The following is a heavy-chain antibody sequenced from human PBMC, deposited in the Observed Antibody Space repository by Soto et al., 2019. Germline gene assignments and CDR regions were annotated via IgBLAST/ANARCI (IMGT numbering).Heavy chain of an antibody. D-gene: IGHD2-21*01. J-gene: IGHJ4*02. CDR2: ISGYNGNT. Sequence: ASVKGSCKASGYTFTIHGISWVRQAPGQGMEWMGGISGYNGNTNYAQKLQGRDTMTTDTSTRTAYMELRSLRSDDTAASSYASWAGQTRDFCGHFDHWGQGTRGTVSS. CDR3: ASWAGQTRDFCGHFDH. CDR1: GYTFTIHG. V-gene: IGHV1-18*04.